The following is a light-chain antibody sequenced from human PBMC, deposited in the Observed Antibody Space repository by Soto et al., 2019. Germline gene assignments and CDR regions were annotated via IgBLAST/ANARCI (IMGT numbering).Light chain of an antibody. CDR2: WAS. J-gene: IGKJ2*01. CDR1: QSVLNSSNNKNY. CDR3: QQYYSTPYT. Sequence: DIVMTQSPDSLAVSLGERATINCKSSQSVLNSSNNKNYLAWYQQKPGQPPKLLIYWASTRESGVPDRFGGSGSGTDFTLTISSLQAEDVAVYYCQQYYSTPYTFGQGTKLEIK. V-gene: IGKV4-1*01.